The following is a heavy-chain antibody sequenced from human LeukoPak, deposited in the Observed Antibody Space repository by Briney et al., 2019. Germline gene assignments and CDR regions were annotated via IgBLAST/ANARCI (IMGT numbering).Heavy chain of an antibody. CDR2: ISSSGSTM. CDR3: ATLPRRVTRNDY. Sequence: PGGSLRLSCAASGFTFSSYEMNWVRQAPGKGLEWVSYISSSGSTMYYADSVKGRFTISRDNAKSSLYLRMNSLRAEDTAVYYCATLPRRVTRNDYWGQGTLVTVSS. V-gene: IGHV3-48*03. D-gene: IGHD2-21*02. CDR1: GFTFSSYE. J-gene: IGHJ4*02.